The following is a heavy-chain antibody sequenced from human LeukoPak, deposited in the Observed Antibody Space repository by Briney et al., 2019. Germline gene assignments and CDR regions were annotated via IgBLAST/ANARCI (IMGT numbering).Heavy chain of an antibody. CDR2: ISAYNGNT. D-gene: IGHD2-15*01. CDR1: GYTFTSYG. J-gene: IGHJ5*02. Sequence: ASVKVSCKASGYTFTSYGISWVRQAPGQGLEWMGWISAYNGNTNYAQKLQGRVSMTTDTSTSTAYMELRSLRSDDTAVYYCARDPNCSGGSCYGIWFDPWGQGTLVTVSS. CDR3: ARDPNCSGGSCYGIWFDP. V-gene: IGHV1-18*01.